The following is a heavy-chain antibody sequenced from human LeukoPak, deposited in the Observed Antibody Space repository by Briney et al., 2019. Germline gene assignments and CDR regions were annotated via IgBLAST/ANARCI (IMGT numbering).Heavy chain of an antibody. CDR3: SRAPEPRPPRCYLDY. V-gene: IGHV3-23*01. J-gene: IGHJ4*02. CDR1: GXXXXXXX. D-gene: IGHD1-14*01. CDR2: IXGSGXTT. Sequence: PGGSLRLSCAXXGXXXXXXXXXXXXXAXXXXLXXVXXIXGSGXTTFYADSVKGRFTXSRDNSKNTLYMQMNSLRAEDTAVYYCSRAPEPRPPRCYLDYWGQGTPVTVSS.